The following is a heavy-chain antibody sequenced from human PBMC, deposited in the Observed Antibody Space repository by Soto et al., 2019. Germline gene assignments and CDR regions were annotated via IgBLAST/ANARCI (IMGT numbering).Heavy chain of an antibody. V-gene: IGHV4-59*01. CDR3: ARRYGGNFDY. D-gene: IGHD3-16*01. CDR1: GGSISSYY. J-gene: IGHJ4*02. Sequence: QVQLQESGPGLVKPSETLSLTCTVSGGSISSYYWSWIRQPPGKGLEWIGYIYYSGSTNYNPSLKSRVTISVXXSKNQFSXKLSSVXXADTAVYYCARRYGGNFDYWGQGTLVTVSS. CDR2: IYYSGST.